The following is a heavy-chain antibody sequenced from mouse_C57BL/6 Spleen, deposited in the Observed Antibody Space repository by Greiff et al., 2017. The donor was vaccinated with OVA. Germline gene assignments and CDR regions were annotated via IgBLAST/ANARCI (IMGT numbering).Heavy chain of an antibody. CDR2: ISSGSSTI. J-gene: IGHJ2*01. CDR1: GFTFSDYG. Sequence: EVQVVESGGGLVKPGGSLKLSCAASGFTFSDYGMHWVRQAPEKGLEWVAYISSGSSTIYYADTVKGRFTISRDNAKNTLFLQMTSLRSEDTAMYYCARNYYGSSYLYYFDYWGQGTTLTVSS. V-gene: IGHV5-17*01. CDR3: ARNYYGSSYLYYFDY. D-gene: IGHD1-1*01.